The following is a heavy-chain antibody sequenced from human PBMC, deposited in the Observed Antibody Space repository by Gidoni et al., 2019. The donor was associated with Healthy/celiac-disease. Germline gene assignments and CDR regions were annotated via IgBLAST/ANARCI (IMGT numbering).Heavy chain of an antibody. J-gene: IGHJ4*02. CDR3: AKDEFQYSSSSGDY. Sequence: QVQLVESGGGVVQPGRSLRLSCAASGFTFSSYGMHWVRQATGKGLEWVAVISYDGSNKYYADSVKGRFTISRDNSKNTLYLQMNSLRAEDTAVYYCAKDEFQYSSSSGDYWGQGTLVTVSS. CDR1: GFTFSSYG. V-gene: IGHV3-30*18. CDR2: ISYDGSNK. D-gene: IGHD6-6*01.